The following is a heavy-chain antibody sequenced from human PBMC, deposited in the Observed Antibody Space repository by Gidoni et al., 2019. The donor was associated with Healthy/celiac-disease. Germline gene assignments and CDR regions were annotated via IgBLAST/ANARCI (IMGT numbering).Heavy chain of an antibody. D-gene: IGHD3-22*01. CDR2: IYPGDSDT. CDR3: ARPRSEYYYDSSGSADAFDI. CDR1: GYSFTSYW. Sequence: EVQLVQSGAEVKKPGESLKISCKGSGYSFTSYWIGWVRQMPGKGLEWMGIIYPGDSDTRYSPSFQGQVTISADKSISTAYLQWSSLKASDTAMYYCARPRSEYYYDSSGSADAFDIWGQGTMVTVSS. J-gene: IGHJ3*02. V-gene: IGHV5-51*01.